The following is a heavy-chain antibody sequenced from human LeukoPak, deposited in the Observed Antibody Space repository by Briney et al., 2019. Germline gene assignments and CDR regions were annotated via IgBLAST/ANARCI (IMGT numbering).Heavy chain of an antibody. CDR2: INTDVFST. Sequence: GGSLRLSCAASGFISSSYWMHWVRQPPGKGLVYIACINTDVFSTSYADSVKGRFTISSNNAKNALYLQMNSLRAEDTAVYYCARSRTYGDYGRGLDYWGQGTLVTVSS. CDR3: ARSRTYGDYGRGLDY. V-gene: IGHV3-74*01. CDR1: GFISSSYW. J-gene: IGHJ4*02. D-gene: IGHD4-17*01.